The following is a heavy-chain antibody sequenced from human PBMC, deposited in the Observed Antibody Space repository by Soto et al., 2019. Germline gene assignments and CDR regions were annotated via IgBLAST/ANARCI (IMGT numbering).Heavy chain of an antibody. CDR3: ATDGEQWLVPGLAFDY. J-gene: IGHJ4*02. CDR1: GYTLTELS. D-gene: IGHD6-19*01. V-gene: IGHV1-24*01. Sequence: ASVKVSCKVSGYTLTELSMHWVRQAPGKGLEWMGGFDPEDGETIYAQEFQGRVTMTEDTSTDTAYMELSSLRSEDTAVYYCATDGEQWLVPGLAFDYWGQGTLVTVSS. CDR2: FDPEDGET.